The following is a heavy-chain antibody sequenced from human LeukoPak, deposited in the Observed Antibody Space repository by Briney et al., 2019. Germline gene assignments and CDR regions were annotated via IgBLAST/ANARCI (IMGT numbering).Heavy chain of an antibody. D-gene: IGHD6-19*01. CDR3: VRATTPQAVAGAFDI. V-gene: IGHV4-4*07. CDR2: IYTSGST. CDR1: GGSISSYY. Sequence: SETLSLTCTVSGGSISSYYWSWIRQPAGKGLEWIGRIYTSGSTNYNLSLKSRVTMSVDTSKNQFSLKLSSVTAADTAVYYCVRATTPQAVAGAFDIWGQGTMVTVSS. J-gene: IGHJ3*02.